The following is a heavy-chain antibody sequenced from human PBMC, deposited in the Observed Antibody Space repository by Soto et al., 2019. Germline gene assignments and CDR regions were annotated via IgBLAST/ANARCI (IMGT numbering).Heavy chain of an antibody. CDR3: ARDQASDDRSEIDI. J-gene: IGHJ3*02. D-gene: IGHD3-22*01. CDR1: GFTFSSYS. V-gene: IGHV3-48*02. CDR2: LSSSSSTI. Sequence: GGSLRLSCAASGFTFSSYSMNWVRQAPGKGLEWVSYLSSSSSTIYYADSVKGRFTLSRDNAKNSLYLQMNSLRDEDTAVYYCARDQASDDRSEIDIWGQGTMVTVSS.